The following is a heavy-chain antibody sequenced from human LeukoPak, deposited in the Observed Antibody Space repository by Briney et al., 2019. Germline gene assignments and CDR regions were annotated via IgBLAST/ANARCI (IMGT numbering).Heavy chain of an antibody. V-gene: IGHV4-30-4*02. Sequence: PSETLSLTCTVSGGSISGGDYYWSWIRQPPGKGLEWIGYIYYSGSTYYNPSLKSRVTISVDTSKNQFSLRLSSVTAADTAVYYCARESKGGSYHPFDYWAREPWSASPQ. J-gene: IGHJ4*02. D-gene: IGHD1-26*01. CDR3: ARESKGGSYHPFDY. CDR1: GGSISGGDYY. CDR2: IYYSGST.